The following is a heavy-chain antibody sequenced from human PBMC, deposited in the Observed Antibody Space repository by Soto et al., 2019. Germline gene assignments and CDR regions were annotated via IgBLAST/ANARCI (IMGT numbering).Heavy chain of an antibody. CDR1: GFTFSSYS. D-gene: IGHD3-9*01. CDR2: ISSSSSYI. CDR3: ARIRANYDILTGYQEAYYYYGMDV. Sequence: GGSLRLSCAASGFTFSSYSMNWIRQAPGKGLEWVSSISSSSSYIYYADSVKGRFTISRDNAKNSLYLQMNSLRAEDTAVYYCARIRANYDILTGYQEAYYYYGMDVWGQGT. J-gene: IGHJ6*02. V-gene: IGHV3-21*01.